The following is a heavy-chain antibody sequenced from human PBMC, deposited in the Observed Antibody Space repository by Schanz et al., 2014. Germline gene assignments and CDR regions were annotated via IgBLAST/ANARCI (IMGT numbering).Heavy chain of an antibody. J-gene: IGHJ4*02. D-gene: IGHD1-26*01. CDR1: GFAFSSYG. Sequence: EVQLLESGGGLVQPGGSLRLSCLASGFAFSSYGMNWLRQAPGKGLEWVSAISGSGGSTYYADSVKGRFTISRDNSKNTLYLQMNSLRAEDTAVYYCARDHTTESYYSAGPPIDYWGQGTLLTVSS. CDR2: ISGSGGST. CDR3: ARDHTTESYYSAGPPIDY. V-gene: IGHV3-23*01.